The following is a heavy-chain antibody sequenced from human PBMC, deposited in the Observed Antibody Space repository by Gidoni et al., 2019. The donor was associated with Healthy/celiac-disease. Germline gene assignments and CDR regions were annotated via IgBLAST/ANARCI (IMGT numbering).Heavy chain of an antibody. CDR3: ARGDGLRFLEGGLPLYYYYGMDV. V-gene: IGHV1-69*06. CDR1: AGTFSSYA. J-gene: IGHJ6*02. D-gene: IGHD3-3*01. Sequence: QVQLVQSGAEVTKPGSSVKVSCKASAGTFSSYAISWVRQAPGQGLEWMGGIIPIFGTANYAQKFQGRVTSTADKSTSTAYMELSSLRSEDTAVYYCARGDGLRFLEGGLPLYYYYGMDVWGQGTTVTVSS. CDR2: IIPIFGTA.